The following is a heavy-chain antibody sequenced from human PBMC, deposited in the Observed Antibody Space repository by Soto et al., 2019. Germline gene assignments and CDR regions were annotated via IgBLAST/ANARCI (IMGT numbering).Heavy chain of an antibody. CDR2: ISRSSSNI. J-gene: IGHJ4*02. CDR3: ARMGCSSTSCYSYHFDE. Sequence: EVQLVESGGGLVQPGGSLTLSCAASGFTFSSYRMNWVRQAPGKGLEWVSYISRSSSNIAYADSVKGRFTISRDNAKNSLYLLMNSLRVEDTAVYYCARMGCSSTSCYSYHFDEWGQGTLVTVSS. CDR1: GFTFSSYR. D-gene: IGHD2-2*01. V-gene: IGHV3-48*01.